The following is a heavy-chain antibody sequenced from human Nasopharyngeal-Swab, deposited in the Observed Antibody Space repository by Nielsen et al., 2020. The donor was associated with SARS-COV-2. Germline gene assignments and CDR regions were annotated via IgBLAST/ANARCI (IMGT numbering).Heavy chain of an antibody. CDR3: ARDGVADLDY. Sequence: SETLSLTCAVSGGSISSSNWWSWVRQPPGKGLEWIGEIYHSGSTNYNPSLKSRVTIPVDKSKNQFSLKLSSVTAADTAVYYCARDGVADLDYWGQGTLVTVSS. V-gene: IGHV4-4*02. CDR2: IYHSGST. J-gene: IGHJ4*02. D-gene: IGHD6-19*01. CDR1: GGSISSSNW.